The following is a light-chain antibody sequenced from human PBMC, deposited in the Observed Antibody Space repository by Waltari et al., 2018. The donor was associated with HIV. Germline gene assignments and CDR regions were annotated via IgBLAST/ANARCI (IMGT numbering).Light chain of an antibody. CDR1: TSNTGSTT. CDR2: SNN. J-gene: IGLJ1*01. CDR3: AAWDDSLNGYV. V-gene: IGLV1-44*01. Sequence: QSVLPQPPSASGTPGQRVPISCSGRTSNTGSTTVIWYQQLPGTAPKLLIYSNNQRPSGVPDRFSGSKSGTSASLAISGLLSEDEADYSCAAWDDSLNGYVFGTGTKVTVL.